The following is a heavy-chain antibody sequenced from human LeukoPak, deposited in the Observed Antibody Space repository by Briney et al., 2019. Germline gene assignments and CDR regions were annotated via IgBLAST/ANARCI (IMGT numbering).Heavy chain of an antibody. J-gene: IGHJ4*02. V-gene: IGHV3-66*02. D-gene: IGHD2-2*01. CDR1: GFTVSSNY. Sequence: PGGSLRLSCAASGFTVSSNYMSWVRQAPGKGLEWVSVIYSGGSTYYADSVKGRFTISRDNSKNTLYLQMNSLRAEDTAVYYCASRGYCSSTSCYIFDYWGQGTLDTVSS. CDR2: IYSGGST. CDR3: ASRGYCSSTSCYIFDY.